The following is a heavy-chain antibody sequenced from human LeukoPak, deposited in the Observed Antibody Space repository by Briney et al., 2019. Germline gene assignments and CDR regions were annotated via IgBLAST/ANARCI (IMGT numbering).Heavy chain of an antibody. CDR2: INPNSGGT. J-gene: IGHJ4*02. D-gene: IGHD6-13*01. CDR3: ARDKGSSWYSDY. CDR1: GYTFTGYY. Sequence: ASVKVSCKASGYTFTGYYMRWVRQAPGQGLEWMGWINPNSGGTNYAQKFQGRVTMTRDTSISTAYMELSRLRSDDTAVYYCARDKGSSWYSDYWGQGTLVTVSS. V-gene: IGHV1-2*02.